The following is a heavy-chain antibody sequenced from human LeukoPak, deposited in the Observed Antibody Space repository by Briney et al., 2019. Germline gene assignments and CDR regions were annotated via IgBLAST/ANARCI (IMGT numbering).Heavy chain of an antibody. CDR1: GFTFSSYA. V-gene: IGHV3-30-3*01. D-gene: IGHD5-12*01. Sequence: GGSLRLSCAASGFTFSSYAMHWVRQAPRKGLEWVAVISYDGSNKYYADSVKGRFTISRDNSKNTLYLQMNSLRAEDTAVYYCARGQYSGYAGIIYGMDVWGQGTTVTVSS. CDR2: ISYDGSNK. CDR3: ARGQYSGYAGIIYGMDV. J-gene: IGHJ6*02.